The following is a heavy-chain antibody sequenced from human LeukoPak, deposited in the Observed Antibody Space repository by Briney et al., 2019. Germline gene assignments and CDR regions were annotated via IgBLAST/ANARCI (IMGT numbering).Heavy chain of an antibody. J-gene: IGHJ5*02. CDR3: ARGTNWLDP. CDR1: GGSISSYY. D-gene: IGHD1-7*01. Sequence: SETLSLTCTVSGGSISSYYWSWIRQPPGKGLEWIGYIYYSGKSSYNPSLKSRVTISVDTSKNQFSLKLSSVTAADTAVYYCARGTNWLDPWGQGTLVTVSS. V-gene: IGHV4-59*08. CDR2: IYYSGKS.